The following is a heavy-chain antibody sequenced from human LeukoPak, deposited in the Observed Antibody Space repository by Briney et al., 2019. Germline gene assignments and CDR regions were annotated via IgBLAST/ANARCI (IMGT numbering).Heavy chain of an antibody. J-gene: IGHJ5*02. CDR2: ISSSGGST. V-gene: IGHV3-23*01. CDR3: AKGIFGSENNWFDP. D-gene: IGHD3-10*01. Sequence: GGSLRLSCAASGFTVSSNFMSWVRQAPGKGLEWVSAISSSGGSTYYTDSVKGRFTISRDNFKKTLYLQMNSLRAEDTAVYYCAKGIFGSENNWFDPWGQGTLVTVSS. CDR1: GFTVSSNF.